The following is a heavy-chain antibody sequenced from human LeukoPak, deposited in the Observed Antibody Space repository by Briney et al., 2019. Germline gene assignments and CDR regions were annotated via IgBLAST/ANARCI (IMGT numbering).Heavy chain of an antibody. Sequence: GGSLRLSCAASGFTFSTYAMTWVRQAPGKGLEWVSGINSNGDEIYYADSVRGRFTISRDNSNNGLYLQMDSLRAEDTAVDYCARDGRPAYWGQGTLVTVSS. CDR1: GFTFSTYA. CDR3: ARDGRPAY. CDR2: INSNGDEI. V-gene: IGHV3-23*01. J-gene: IGHJ4*02.